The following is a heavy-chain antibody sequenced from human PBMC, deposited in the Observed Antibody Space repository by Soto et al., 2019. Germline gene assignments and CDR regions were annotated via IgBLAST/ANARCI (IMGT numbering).Heavy chain of an antibody. V-gene: IGHV4-31*02. D-gene: IGHD2-15*01. CDR2: IYYSGST. CDR1: GGSITSGGYY. J-gene: IGHJ5*02. CDR3: ARDEGRRYCSGGNCSSWFDP. Sequence: SETLSLTCIVSGGSITSGGYYWSWIRQHPGKGLEWIGYIYYSGSTYYYPSLKSRVTISVDTSKNQFSLILTSVTAADTAVYYCARDEGRRYCSGGNCSSWFDPWGQGTLVTVS.